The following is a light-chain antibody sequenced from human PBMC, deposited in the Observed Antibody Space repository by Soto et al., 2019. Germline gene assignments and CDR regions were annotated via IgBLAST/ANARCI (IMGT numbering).Light chain of an antibody. J-gene: IGLJ1*01. Sequence: QSVLAQPASVSGSLGQSITISCTGTTRDIAGYNYISWYQQLPGKAPKLMIYQVTIRPSGISNRFSGSKSGNTASLTISGLQAEDEADYYCTSFSSPTSLYVFGTGTKGTVL. CDR2: QVT. CDR1: TRDIAGYNY. V-gene: IGLV2-14*01. CDR3: TSFSSPTSLYV.